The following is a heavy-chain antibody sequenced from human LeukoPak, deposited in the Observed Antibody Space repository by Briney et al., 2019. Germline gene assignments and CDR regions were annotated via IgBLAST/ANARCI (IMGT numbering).Heavy chain of an antibody. CDR2: MNPNSGGT. CDR3: ARVPPYDFWSGSYGMDV. CDR1: GYTFTSYD. V-gene: IGHV1-2*02. Sequence: ASVKVSCKASGYTFTSYDINWVRQATGQGLEWMGWMNPNSGGTNYAQKFQGRVTMTRDTSISTAYMELSRLRSDDTAVYYCARVPPYDFWSGSYGMDVWGQGTTVTVSS. D-gene: IGHD3-3*01. J-gene: IGHJ6*02.